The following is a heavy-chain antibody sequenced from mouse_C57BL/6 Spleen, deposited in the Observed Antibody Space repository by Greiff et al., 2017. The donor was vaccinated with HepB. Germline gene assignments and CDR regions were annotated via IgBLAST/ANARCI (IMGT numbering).Heavy chain of an antibody. CDR1: GFTFSSYG. V-gene: IGHV5-6*01. CDR3: ARQGRDYFDY. CDR2: ISSGGSYT. Sequence: EVKLVESGGDLVKPGGSLKLSCAASGFTFSSYGMSWVRQTPDKRLEWVATISSGGSYTYYPDSVKGRSTISRDNAKNTLYLQMSSLKSEDTAMYYCARQGRDYFDYWGQGTTLTVSS. J-gene: IGHJ2*01.